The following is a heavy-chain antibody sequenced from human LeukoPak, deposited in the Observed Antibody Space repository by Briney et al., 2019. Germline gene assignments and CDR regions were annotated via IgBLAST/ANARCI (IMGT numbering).Heavy chain of an antibody. J-gene: IGHJ4*02. CDR2: IYPGDSDT. CDR3: ARQGVYFSDSSAFYH. D-gene: IGHD3-22*01. Sequence: GESLKISFKASGYRFTNHWIAWVRQMPGKGLELMGSIYPGDSDTRYSPSFQGQITISADKSVATACLQWSSLKASDTAIYYCARQGVYFSDSSAFYHWGQGTLITVSS. CDR1: GYRFTNHW. V-gene: IGHV5-51*01.